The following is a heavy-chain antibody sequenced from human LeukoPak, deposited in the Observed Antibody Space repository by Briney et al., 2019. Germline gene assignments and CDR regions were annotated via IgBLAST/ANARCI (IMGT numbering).Heavy chain of an antibody. Sequence: SETLSLTCAVYGGSFSGYYWSWIRQPPGKALECIGEINHSGSTNYNPSLKSRVTISVDTSKNQFSLKLSSVTAADTAVYYCASIGSSGWYYFDYWGQGTLVTVSS. CDR1: GGSFSGYY. J-gene: IGHJ4*02. D-gene: IGHD6-19*01. V-gene: IGHV4-34*01. CDR2: INHSGST. CDR3: ASIGSSGWYYFDY.